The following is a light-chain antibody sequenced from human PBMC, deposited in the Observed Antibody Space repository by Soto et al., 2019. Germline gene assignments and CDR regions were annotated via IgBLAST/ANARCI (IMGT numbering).Light chain of an antibody. V-gene: IGLV1-47*01. CDR1: SSNIGSNY. CDR3: AAWDDSLSGTV. CDR2: RNN. Sequence: QSVLTQPPSASGTPGQRVTISCSGSSSNIGSNYVYWYQQLPGTAPKLLIYRNNQRPSGVPDRFSGSKSGTSASLAISGVRSEDEADYYCAAWDDSLSGTVFGGGTKVTVL. J-gene: IGLJ2*01.